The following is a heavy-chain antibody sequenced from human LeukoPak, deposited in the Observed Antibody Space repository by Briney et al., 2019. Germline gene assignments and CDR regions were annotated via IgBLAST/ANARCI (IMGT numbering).Heavy chain of an antibody. CDR2: INPNSGGT. Sequence: ASVKVSCKASGYTFTGYYMHWVRQAPGQGLEWMGWINPNSGGTNYAQKFQGRVTMTRDTSVSTAYMELSRLRSDDTAVYYCARGLRRNVGATTPLGYWGQGTLVTVSS. V-gene: IGHV1-2*02. CDR3: ARGLRRNVGATTPLGY. J-gene: IGHJ4*02. CDR1: GYTFTGYY. D-gene: IGHD1-26*01.